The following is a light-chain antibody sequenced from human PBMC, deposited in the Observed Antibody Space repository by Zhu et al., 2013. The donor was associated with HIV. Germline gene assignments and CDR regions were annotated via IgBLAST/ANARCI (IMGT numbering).Light chain of an antibody. CDR3: HHVNDNPA. Sequence: DIQMTQSPSSVSAFVGDRVTITCRASQDIGRYLAWYQQRPGKAPELLVYAASTLQDGVPSRFAGRGSGTEFTLTITGLQPEDFATYYCHHVNDNPAFGPGTTVDFK. CDR1: QDIGRY. J-gene: IGKJ3*01. V-gene: IGKV1-9*01. CDR2: AAS.